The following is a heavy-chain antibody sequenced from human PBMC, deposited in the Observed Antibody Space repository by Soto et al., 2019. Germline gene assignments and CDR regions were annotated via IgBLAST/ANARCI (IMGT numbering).Heavy chain of an antibody. CDR2: ISSSSSTI. Sequence: EVQLVESGGGLVQPGGSLRLSCAASGFTFSSYSMNWVRQAPGKGLEWVSYISSSSSTIYYADSVKGRFTISRDNAKNSLYLQMNSLRAEDTAVYYCASDPPLDDYGDYGTSLDAFDIWGQGTMVTVSS. CDR1: GFTFSSYS. D-gene: IGHD4-17*01. V-gene: IGHV3-48*01. CDR3: ASDPPLDDYGDYGTSLDAFDI. J-gene: IGHJ3*02.